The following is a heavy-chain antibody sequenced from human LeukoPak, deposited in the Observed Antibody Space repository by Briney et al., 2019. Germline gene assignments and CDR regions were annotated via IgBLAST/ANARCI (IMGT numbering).Heavy chain of an antibody. CDR1: GFTFSSYV. D-gene: IGHD4-17*01. V-gene: IGHV3-23*01. J-gene: IGHJ4*02. CDR3: AKRGDERYYFDY. Sequence: GGSLRLSCAASGFTFSSYVTSWVRQAPGKGLEWVSAISGSGGSTYYADSVKGRFTISRDNSKNTLYLQINSLRAEDTAVYYCAKRGDERYYFDYWGQGTLVTVSS. CDR2: ISGSGGST.